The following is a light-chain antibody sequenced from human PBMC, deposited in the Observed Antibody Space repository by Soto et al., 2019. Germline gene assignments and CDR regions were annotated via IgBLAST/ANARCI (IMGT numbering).Light chain of an antibody. CDR3: QQRANLT. Sequence: DIVLTQSPATLSLSPGERATLSCRASQSVGNSLAWYQQKPGQAPRLLMYDVFNRATGIPARFSGIGSKTDFALTSSSLESEDFAVYYCQQRANLTFGQGTKVEIK. CDR2: DVF. CDR1: QSVGNS. V-gene: IGKV3-11*01. J-gene: IGKJ1*01.